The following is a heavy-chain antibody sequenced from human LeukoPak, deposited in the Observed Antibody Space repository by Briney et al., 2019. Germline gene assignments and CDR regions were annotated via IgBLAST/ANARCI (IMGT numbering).Heavy chain of an antibody. CDR3: ARGGAPRITGTTNPFDP. Sequence: ASVKVSCKASAYTFTDYYMHWVRQAPGQGLEWMGWINPNGGGTYYAQKFQDRVTMTRDTSINTAYMELSRLRSDDTAMYYCARGGAPRITGTTNPFDPWGQGTLVTVSS. J-gene: IGHJ5*02. V-gene: IGHV1-2*02. D-gene: IGHD1-7*01. CDR2: INPNGGGT. CDR1: AYTFTDYY.